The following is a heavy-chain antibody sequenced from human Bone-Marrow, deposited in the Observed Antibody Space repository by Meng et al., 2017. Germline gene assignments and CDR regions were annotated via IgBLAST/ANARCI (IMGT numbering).Heavy chain of an antibody. CDR2: IKSKTDGGTT. D-gene: IGHD3/OR15-3a*01. Sequence: GESLKISCAASGFTFSNAWMSWVRQAPGKGLEWVGRIKSKTDGGTTDYAAPVKGRFTISRDDSKNTLYLQMNSLKTEDTAVYYCTTQPHLYGLDAFDIWGQGTMVTVSS. J-gene: IGHJ3*02. CDR1: GFTFSNAW. CDR3: TTQPHLYGLDAFDI. V-gene: IGHV3-15*01.